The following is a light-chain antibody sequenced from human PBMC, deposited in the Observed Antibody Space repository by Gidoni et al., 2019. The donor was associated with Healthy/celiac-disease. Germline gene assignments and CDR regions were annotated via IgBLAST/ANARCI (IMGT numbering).Light chain of an antibody. CDR3: QQYNNWPRT. J-gene: IGKJ1*01. CDR2: VAS. Sequence: ERVMTQSPATLSVSPGERATLSCRASQRVSSKLAWYQQKPGQAPRLLIYVASTRATGIPARFSGSGSGTEFTLTISSLQSEDFAVYYCQQYNNWPRTFGQGTKVEIK. CDR1: QRVSSK. V-gene: IGKV3-15*01.